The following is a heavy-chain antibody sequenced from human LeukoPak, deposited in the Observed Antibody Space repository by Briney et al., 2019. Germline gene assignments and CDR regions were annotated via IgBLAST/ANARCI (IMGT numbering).Heavy chain of an antibody. D-gene: IGHD3-10*01. CDR3: ARGKVWYGELEDAYYFDS. CDR2: IQAGGDEK. Sequence: GGSLRLSCAASGFTFSTYGMHWVRQAPGKGLEWMTFIQAGGDEKYYAESVKGRFTVSRDNSKNTLYLQMNSLRAEDTAVYYCARGKVWYGELEDAYYFDSWGQGTLVTVSS. CDR1: GFTFSTYG. V-gene: IGHV3-30*02. J-gene: IGHJ4*02.